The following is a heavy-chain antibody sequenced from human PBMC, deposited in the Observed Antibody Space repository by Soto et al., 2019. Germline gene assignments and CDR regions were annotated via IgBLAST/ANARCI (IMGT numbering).Heavy chain of an antibody. CDR1: GGSISSYY. CDR3: ARGVRPNLPDY. CDR2: IYYSGST. Sequence: SETLSLTCTVSGGSISSYYWSWIRQPPGKGLEWIGYIYYSGSTNYNPSLKSRVTISVDTSKNQFSLKLSSVTAADTAVYYCARGVRPNLPDYWGQGTLVTSPQ. V-gene: IGHV4-59*01. D-gene: IGHD2-2*01. J-gene: IGHJ4*02.